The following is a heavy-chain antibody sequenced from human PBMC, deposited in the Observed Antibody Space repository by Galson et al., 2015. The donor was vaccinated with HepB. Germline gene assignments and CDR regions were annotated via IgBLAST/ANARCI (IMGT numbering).Heavy chain of an antibody. CDR3: ARVPYCTNGVCPKEDY. J-gene: IGHJ4*02. V-gene: IGHV4-34*12. Sequence: SETLSLTCAVYGGSFSDYSWSWIRQPPGKGLEWIGEIFHSGSTNYNPSLESRVTISVDTSKNQFSLMLSSATAADTAVYYCARVPYCTNGVCPKEDYWGQGSLVTVSS. CDR1: GGSFSDYS. D-gene: IGHD2-8*01. CDR2: IFHSGST.